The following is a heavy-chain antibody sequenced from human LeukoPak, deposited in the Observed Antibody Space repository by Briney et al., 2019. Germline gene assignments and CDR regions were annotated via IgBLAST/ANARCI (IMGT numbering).Heavy chain of an antibody. D-gene: IGHD1-26*01. J-gene: IGHJ6*03. V-gene: IGHV1-69*13. Sequence: GASVKVSCKASRGTFSSYAMSWVRQAAGQGLEWMGGIIPIFGTANYAQKFQGRVTITADESTSTAYMELSSLRSEDTAVYYCARVGMLSGSYYDYYYYMDVWGKGTTVTVSS. CDR2: IIPIFGTA. CDR3: ARVGMLSGSYYDYYYYMDV. CDR1: RGTFSSYA.